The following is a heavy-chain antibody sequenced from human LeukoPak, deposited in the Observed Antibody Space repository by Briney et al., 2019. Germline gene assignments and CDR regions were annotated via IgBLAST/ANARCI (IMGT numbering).Heavy chain of an antibody. V-gene: IGHV3-20*04. Sequence: GCLRLSCAASVFTLDDYGMSWVRQAPGKGLEWVSGVNWNGGSTGYADSVKGRFTISGDNAKNSLYLQMNSLRAEDTGVYYCARGRCSGGSGYNAFDIWGQGTMVTVSS. CDR1: VFTLDDYG. CDR2: VNWNGGST. D-gene: IGHD2-15*01. J-gene: IGHJ3*02. CDR3: ARGRCSGGSGYNAFDI.